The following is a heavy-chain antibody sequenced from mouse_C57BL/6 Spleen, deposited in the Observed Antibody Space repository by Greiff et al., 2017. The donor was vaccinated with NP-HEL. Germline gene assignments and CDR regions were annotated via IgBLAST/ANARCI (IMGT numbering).Heavy chain of an antibody. J-gene: IGHJ2*01. CDR2: INPNNGGT. D-gene: IGHD1-1*01. V-gene: IGHV1-26*01. Sequence: EVQLQQSGPELVKPGASVKISCKASGYTFTDYYMNWVKQSHGKSLEWIGDINPNNGGTSYNQKFKGKATLTVDKSSSTAYMELRSLTSEDSAVYYGARWDTTVVAEVDYFDYWGQGTTLTVSS. CDR3: ARWDTTVVAEVDYFDY. CDR1: GYTFTDYY.